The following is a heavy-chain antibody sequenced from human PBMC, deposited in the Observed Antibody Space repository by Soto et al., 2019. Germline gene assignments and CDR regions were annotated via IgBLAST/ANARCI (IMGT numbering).Heavy chain of an antibody. J-gene: IGHJ6*02. CDR1: GFRVSSDY. CDR3: TRAGSDPGNFYISNYYAMDV. Sequence: GGSRRLSWAASGFRVSSDYMSWVRQAPGKGLEWVSLIYSGGDTYYADSVKGRFTISRDISSNTIYLHMTSLRADDTAIYYCTRAGSDPGNFYISNYYAMDVWGRGTTVTVSS. CDR2: IYSGGDT. D-gene: IGHD3-10*01. V-gene: IGHV3-53*01.